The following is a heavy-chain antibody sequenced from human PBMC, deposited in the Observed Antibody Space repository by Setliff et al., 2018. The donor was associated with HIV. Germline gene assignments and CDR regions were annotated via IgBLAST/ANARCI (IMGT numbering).Heavy chain of an antibody. J-gene: IGHJ3*02. D-gene: IGHD3-22*01. CDR2: INHSGST. CDR1: GGSFSGYY. V-gene: IGHV4-34*01. Sequence: SETLSLTCAVYGGSFSGYYWSWIRQPPGKGLEWIGEINHSGSTYYNPSLRSRLTMSVDTSKIQSSLELRSLTAADTAVYYCARGYGGTYYSDSSGYYYKVDAFDIWGQGTVVTVSS. CDR3: ARGYGGTYYSDSSGYYYKVDAFDI.